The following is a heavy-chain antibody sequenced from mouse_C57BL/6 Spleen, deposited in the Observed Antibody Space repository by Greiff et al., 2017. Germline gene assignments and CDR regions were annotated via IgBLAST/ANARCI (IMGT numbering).Heavy chain of an antibody. Sequence: QVQLQQPGAELVKPGASVKLSCKASGYTFTSYWMHWVKQRPGRGLEWIGRIDPNSGGTKYNEKFKSKATLTVDKPSSTAYMQISSLKSEDSAVYYCARSGTPYYAMDYWGQGTSVTVSS. CDR1: GYTFTSYW. V-gene: IGHV1-72*01. CDR3: ARSGTPYYAMDY. J-gene: IGHJ4*01. CDR2: IDPNSGGT. D-gene: IGHD2-14*01.